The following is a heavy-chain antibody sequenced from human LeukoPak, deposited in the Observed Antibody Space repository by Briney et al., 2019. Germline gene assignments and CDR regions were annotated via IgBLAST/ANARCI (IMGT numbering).Heavy chain of an antibody. CDR2: IYYSGST. J-gene: IGHJ3*02. CDR3: ASVYSGSYQGDAFDI. D-gene: IGHD1-26*01. V-gene: IGHV4-39*07. Sequence: SETLSLTCTVSGGSISSSSYYWGWIRQPPGKGLDWIGSIYYSGSTYYNPSLKSRVTISVDTSKNQFSLKLSSVTAADTAVYYCASVYSGSYQGDAFDIWGQGTMVTVSS. CDR1: GGSISSSSYY.